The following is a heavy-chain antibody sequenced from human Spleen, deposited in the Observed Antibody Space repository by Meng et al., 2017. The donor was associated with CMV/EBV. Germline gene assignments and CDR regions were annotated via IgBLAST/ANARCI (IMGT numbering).Heavy chain of an antibody. J-gene: IGHJ4*02. Sequence: GESLKISCRASVFTFNNYWMSWVRQAPGKGLEWVAKIQQGGGEKYYVDSVKGRFSISRDNAKNSVYLQMNNLRAEDTAVYYCVDGYQTRWGQGTLVTVSS. D-gene: IGHD2-2*01. CDR2: IQQGGGEK. V-gene: IGHV3-7*01. CDR1: VFTFNNYW. CDR3: VDGYQTR.